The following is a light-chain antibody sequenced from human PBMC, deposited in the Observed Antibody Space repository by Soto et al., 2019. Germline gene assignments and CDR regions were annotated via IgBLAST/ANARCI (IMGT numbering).Light chain of an antibody. CDR1: QSISSY. V-gene: IGKV1-39*01. CDR2: AAS. J-gene: IGKJ5*01. CDR3: QQLNGYPIT. Sequence: DIQMTQSPSSLSASVGDRVTITCRASQSISSYLNWYQQKPGKAPNLLIYAASSLQSGVPSRFSGSGSGTGFTLTISSLQPEDFATYYCQQLNGYPITFGQGTRLEIK.